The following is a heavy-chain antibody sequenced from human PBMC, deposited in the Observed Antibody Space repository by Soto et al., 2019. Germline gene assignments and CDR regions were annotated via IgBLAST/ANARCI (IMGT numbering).Heavy chain of an antibody. V-gene: IGHV1-24*01. CDR2: FDPEEGGT. J-gene: IGHJ4*02. Sequence: GAPVKVSCKVSGYTLTELSMHWVRQAPGKGLEWMGGFDPEEGGTIYAQKFQGRVTMTEDTSTDTAYMELSSLRSEDTAVYYCATQGGYDSSGYWYYWGQGTLVTVSS. CDR1: GYTLTELS. D-gene: IGHD3-22*01. CDR3: ATQGGYDSSGYWYY.